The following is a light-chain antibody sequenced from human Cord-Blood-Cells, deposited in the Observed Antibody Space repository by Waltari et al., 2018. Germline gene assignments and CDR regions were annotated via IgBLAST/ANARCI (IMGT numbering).Light chain of an antibody. Sequence: DIQMTQSPSSLSASVGARVTITCRASQSISSYLNWYQQKPGKAPKLLIYAASSLQSGVPSRFSGSGSVTDFTLTISSLQPEDFATYYCQQSYSTPQYTFGQGTKLEIK. CDR2: AAS. J-gene: IGKJ2*01. CDR1: QSISSY. CDR3: QQSYSTPQYT. V-gene: IGKV1-39*01.